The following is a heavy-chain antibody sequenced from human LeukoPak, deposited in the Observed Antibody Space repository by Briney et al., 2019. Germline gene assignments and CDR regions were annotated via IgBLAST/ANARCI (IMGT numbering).Heavy chain of an antibody. CDR1: GFTFSSYA. D-gene: IGHD3-22*01. Sequence: GGSLRLSCAASGFTFSSYAMSWVRQAPGEGLEWVSAISGSGGSTYYADSVKGRFTISRDNSKNTLYLQMNSLRAEDTAVYYCAKDGPGYYDSSGYYPTWGQGTLVTVSS. V-gene: IGHV3-23*01. CDR3: AKDGPGYYDSSGYYPT. CDR2: ISGSGGST. J-gene: IGHJ5*02.